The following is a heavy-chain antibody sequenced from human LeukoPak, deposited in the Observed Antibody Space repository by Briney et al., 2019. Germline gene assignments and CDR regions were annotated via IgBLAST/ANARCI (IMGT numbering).Heavy chain of an antibody. J-gene: IGHJ4*02. CDR2: INHSGST. CDR1: GGSFSGYY. Sequence: SETLSLTWAVYGGSFSGYYWSWIRQPPGKGLEWIGEINHSGSTNYNPPLKSRVTISVDTSKKQFSLKLSSVTAADTAVYYCARGGVTYCSGGSCFLYYFDYWGQGTLVTVSS. D-gene: IGHD2-15*01. CDR3: ARGGVTYCSGGSCFLYYFDY. V-gene: IGHV4-34*01.